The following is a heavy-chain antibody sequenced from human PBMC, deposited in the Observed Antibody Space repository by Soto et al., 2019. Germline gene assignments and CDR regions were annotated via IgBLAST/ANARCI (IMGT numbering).Heavy chain of an antibody. J-gene: IGHJ4*02. Sequence: EVQLVESGGGLVQPGGSLRLSCAASGFIIDAYAMHWVRQAPGKGLEWVSYISSSGTIVNYADSVKGRFATSRDNARNSLYRQMNSLRAEDTAVYYWARLAYKTGSHGCWGQGTLVTVSS. V-gene: IGHV3-48*01. D-gene: IGHD2-21*01. CDR3: ARLAYKTGSHGC. CDR2: ISSSGTIV. CDR1: GFIIDAYA.